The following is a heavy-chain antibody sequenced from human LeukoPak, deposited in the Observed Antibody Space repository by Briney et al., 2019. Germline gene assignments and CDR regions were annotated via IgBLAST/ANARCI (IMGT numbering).Heavy chain of an antibody. V-gene: IGHV3-20*04. CDR1: GFTFDDYG. J-gene: IGHJ4*02. CDR2: INWNGGST. Sequence: PGGSLRLSCAASGFTFDDYGVSWVRQAPGKGLEWVSGINWNGGSTGYADSVKGRFTISRDNAKNSLYLQMNSLRAEDTALYYCARDYYDSSGYYKTQYYFDYWGQGTLATVSS. D-gene: IGHD3-22*01. CDR3: ARDYYDSSGYYKTQYYFDY.